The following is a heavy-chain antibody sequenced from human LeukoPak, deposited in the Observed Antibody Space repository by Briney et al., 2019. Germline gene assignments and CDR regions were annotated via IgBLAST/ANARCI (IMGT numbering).Heavy chain of an antibody. D-gene: IGHD3-9*01. Sequence: PGRSLRLSCAASAFTFSSYGMHWVRQAPGKGLEWVAVISYDGSNKYYADSAKGRFTISRDNSKNTLYLQMNSLRTEDTAVYYCAKDLVLRSFDWLFDYWGQGTLVTVSS. CDR2: ISYDGSNK. CDR3: AKDLVLRSFDWLFDY. V-gene: IGHV3-30*18. CDR1: AFTFSSYG. J-gene: IGHJ4*02.